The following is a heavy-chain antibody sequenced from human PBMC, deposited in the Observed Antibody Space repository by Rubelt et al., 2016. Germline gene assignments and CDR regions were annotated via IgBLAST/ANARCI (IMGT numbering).Heavy chain of an antibody. Sequence: PCKGLEWVAGMSYDGSKEYFADSVKGRLTISRDNSKNTLYLQMSSLRAEDTAVYYCVKDYGDYTFFDYWGQGTLVTVSS. J-gene: IGHJ4*02. CDR3: VKDYGDYTFFDY. V-gene: IGHV3-30*18. CDR2: MSYDGSKE. D-gene: IGHD4-17*01.